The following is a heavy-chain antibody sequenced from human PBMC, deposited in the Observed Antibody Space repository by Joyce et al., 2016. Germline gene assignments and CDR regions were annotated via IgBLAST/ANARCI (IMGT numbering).Heavy chain of an antibody. CDR3: ARDPRNYGH. J-gene: IGHJ4*02. V-gene: IGHV4-38-2*02. D-gene: IGHD4-17*01. CDR1: GVSISSGYY. CDR2: IYHSGNT. Sequence: QVQLQESGPGLVKPSETLSLTCAVSGVSISSGYYWGWIRQPPGKGLEWIGSIYHSGNTYYNSSLKGRVTISVDTSKNQLFLKLFSVTAADTAVYYCARDPRNYGHWGQGTLVIVSS.